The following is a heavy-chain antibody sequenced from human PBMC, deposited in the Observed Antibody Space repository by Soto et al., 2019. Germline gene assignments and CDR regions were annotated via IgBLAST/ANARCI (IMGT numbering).Heavy chain of an antibody. CDR2: INHSGST. Sequence: SETLSLTCTVSGGSISSGGYYWSWIRQHPGKGLEWIGYINHSGSTYYNPSLKSRVTISVDTSKNQFSLKLSSVTAADTAVYYCARSSVASRYIDYWGQGTLVTVSS. J-gene: IGHJ4*02. D-gene: IGHD3-16*02. CDR1: GGSISSGGYY. CDR3: ARSSVASRYIDY. V-gene: IGHV4-31*03.